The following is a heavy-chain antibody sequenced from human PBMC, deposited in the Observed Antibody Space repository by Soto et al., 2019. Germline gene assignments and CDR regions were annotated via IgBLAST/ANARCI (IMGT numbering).Heavy chain of an antibody. V-gene: IGHV1-18*01. D-gene: IGHD2-15*01. CDR2: ISAYNGNT. J-gene: IGHJ6*03. CDR3: ARVRIPYGYYYMDG. CDR1: GYTFTSYG. Sequence: QVQLVQSGAEVKKPGASVKVSCKASGYTFTSYGISWVRQAPGQGLEWMGGISAYNGNTNYAQKLQGRVTMTTDTSTSRDYMELRSLRSDDTAVYYCARVRIPYGYYYMDGWGKGTTVTVSS.